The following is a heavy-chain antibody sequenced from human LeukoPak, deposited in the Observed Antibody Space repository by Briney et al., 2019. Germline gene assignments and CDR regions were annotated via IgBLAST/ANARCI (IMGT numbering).Heavy chain of an antibody. V-gene: IGHV1-2*02. Sequence: ASVRVSCTASGYTFTGYYMHWVRQAPGQGLEWMGWINPNSGGTNYAQKFQGRVTMTRDTSISTAYMELSRLRSDDTAVYYCARDQPLLRYFDWLFPNWGQGTLVTVSS. CDR1: GYTFTGYY. J-gene: IGHJ4*02. CDR2: INPNSGGT. CDR3: ARDQPLLRYFDWLFPN. D-gene: IGHD3-9*01.